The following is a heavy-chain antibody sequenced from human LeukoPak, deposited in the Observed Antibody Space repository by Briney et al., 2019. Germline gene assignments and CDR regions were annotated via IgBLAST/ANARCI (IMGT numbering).Heavy chain of an antibody. J-gene: IGHJ4*02. V-gene: IGHV1-46*01. CDR3: ARYYDSSACLDY. CDR1: AYTFTLYC. D-gene: IGHD3-22*01. CDR2: INPSSGST. Sequence: ASVTVSFTSSAYTFTLYCMHWVRQAPGLGLEWMGIINPSSGSTSYAQKFQGRVTMTRDTSTSTVYMELSSLRSEDTAVYYCARYYDSSACLDYWGQGTLVSVSS.